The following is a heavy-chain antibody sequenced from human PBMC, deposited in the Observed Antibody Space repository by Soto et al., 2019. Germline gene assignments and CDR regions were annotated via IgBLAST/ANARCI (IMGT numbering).Heavy chain of an antibody. CDR3: ARVGEGSSWCLGNWFDP. CDR1: GGSISSGGYS. CDR2: IYHSGST. Sequence: SETLSLTCAVSGGSISSGGYSWSWIRQPPGKGLEWIGYIYHSGSTYYNPSLKSRVTISVDRSKNQFSLKLSSVTAADTAVYYCARVGEGSSWCLGNWFDPWGQGTLVTVSS. V-gene: IGHV4-30-2*01. J-gene: IGHJ5*02. D-gene: IGHD6-13*01.